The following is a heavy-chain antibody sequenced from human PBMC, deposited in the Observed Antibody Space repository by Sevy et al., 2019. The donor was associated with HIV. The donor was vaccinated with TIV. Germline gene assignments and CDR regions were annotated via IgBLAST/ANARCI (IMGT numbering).Heavy chain of an antibody. CDR3: ARERAGSSSSGNYFDY. Sequence: SETLSLTCAVYGGSFSGYYWSWIRQPPGKGLEWIGEINHSGSTNYNPSLKSRVTISVDTSKNQFSLKLSSVTAADTAVYYCARERAGSSSSGNYFDYWGQRTLVTVSS. J-gene: IGHJ4*02. D-gene: IGHD6-6*01. CDR1: GGSFSGYY. CDR2: INHSGST. V-gene: IGHV4-34*01.